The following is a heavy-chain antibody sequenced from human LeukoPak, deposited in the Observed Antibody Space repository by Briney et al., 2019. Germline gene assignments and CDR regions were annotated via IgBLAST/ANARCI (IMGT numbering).Heavy chain of an antibody. CDR2: IFHNENA. CDR3: AISKVADYYYYYMDV. Sequence: SETLSLTCTVSGGSISSSTNWWSWVRQPPGKGLEWIGEIFHNENANYNPSLRSRVNMSVDKSKNQFSLKLSSVTAADTALYYCAISKVADYYYYYMDVWGKGTTVTVSS. CDR1: GGSISSSTNW. V-gene: IGHV4-4*02. J-gene: IGHJ6*03.